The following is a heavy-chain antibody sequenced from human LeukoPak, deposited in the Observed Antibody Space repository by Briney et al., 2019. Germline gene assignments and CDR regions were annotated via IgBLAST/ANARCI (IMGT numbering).Heavy chain of an antibody. V-gene: IGHV3-23*01. CDR1: GFTVSSNY. J-gene: IGHJ4*02. D-gene: IGHD1-26*01. Sequence: PGGSLRLSCAASGFTVSSNYMSWVRQAPGKGLEWVSVISGSGGSTYYADPVKGRFTISRDDSKNTLYLQMNSLRAEDTAVYYCVKDLGRYRNNCFDYWGQGTLVTVSS. CDR2: ISGSGGST. CDR3: VKDLGRYRNNCFDY.